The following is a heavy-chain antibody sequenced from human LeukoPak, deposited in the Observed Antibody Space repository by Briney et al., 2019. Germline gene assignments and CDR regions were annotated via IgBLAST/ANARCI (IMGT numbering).Heavy chain of an antibody. V-gene: IGHV1-2*02. D-gene: IGHD1/OR15-1a*01. J-gene: IGHJ4*02. Sequence: ASVKVSCKASGYTFTGYYMHWVRQAPGQGLEWMGWINPNSGGTNYAQKFQGRVTMTRDTSISTAYMELSRLRSDDTAVYYCARDTGGTTRYFDYWGQRTLVTVSS. CDR2: INPNSGGT. CDR3: ARDTGGTTRYFDY. CDR1: GYTFTGYY.